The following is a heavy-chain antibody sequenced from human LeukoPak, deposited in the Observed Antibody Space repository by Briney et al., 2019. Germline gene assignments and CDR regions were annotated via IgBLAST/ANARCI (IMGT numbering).Heavy chain of an antibody. V-gene: IGHV1-18*01. CDR2: ISAYNGNT. D-gene: IGHD6-19*01. J-gene: IGHJ4*02. CDR3: ARQYSSGWYRIDS. Sequence: ASVKVSCKASGGTFISYAISWVRQAPGQGLEWMGWISAYNGNTNYAQKLQGRVTMTTDTSTSTAYMELRSLRSDDTAVYYCARQYSSGWYRIDSWGQGTLVTVSS. CDR1: GGTFISYA.